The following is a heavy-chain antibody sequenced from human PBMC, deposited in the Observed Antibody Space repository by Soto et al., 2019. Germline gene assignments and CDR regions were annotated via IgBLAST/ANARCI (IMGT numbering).Heavy chain of an antibody. CDR1: GDTFSSYA. Sequence: QVQLVQSGAEVKKPGSSVKVSCKASGDTFSSYAISWVRQAPGQGLEWMGGIIPIFGTANYAQKFQGRVTITADESTSTAYMELSSLRSEDTAVYYCAREHTYYYDSSGYSPDAFDIWGQGTMVTVSS. CDR3: AREHTYYYDSSGYSPDAFDI. D-gene: IGHD3-22*01. J-gene: IGHJ3*02. V-gene: IGHV1-69*01. CDR2: IIPIFGTA.